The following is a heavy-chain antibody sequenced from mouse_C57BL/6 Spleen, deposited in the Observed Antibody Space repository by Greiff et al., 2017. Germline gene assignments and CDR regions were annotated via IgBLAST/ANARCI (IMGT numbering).Heavy chain of an antibody. D-gene: IGHD1-1*01. CDR2: ILPGSGST. V-gene: IGHV1-9*01. CDR1: GYTFTGYW. J-gene: IGHJ4*01. CDR3: ARRIYYYGSSYLYAMDD. Sequence: VQLQESGAELMKPGASVKLSCKATGYTFTGYWIEWVKQRPGHGLEWIGEILPGSGSTNYNEKFKGKATFTADTSSNTAYMQLSSLTTEDSAIYYCARRIYYYGSSYLYAMDDWGQGTSVTVSS.